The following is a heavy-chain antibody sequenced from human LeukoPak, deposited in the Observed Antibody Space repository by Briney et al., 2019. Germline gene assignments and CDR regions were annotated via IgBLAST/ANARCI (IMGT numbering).Heavy chain of an antibody. V-gene: IGHV3-30-3*01. CDR1: RFTFSHYA. CDR3: ARSRGSPNTGEDAFDI. J-gene: IGHJ3*02. CDR2: ISYDGNNK. Sequence: GGSLRLSCAASRFTFSHYAMHWVRQAPGKGLEWVAVISYDGNNKYYADSVKGRFTISRDNSRNTLSLQMNSLRAEDTAVYYCARSRGSPNTGEDAFDIWGQGTLVTVSS. D-gene: IGHD2-8*02.